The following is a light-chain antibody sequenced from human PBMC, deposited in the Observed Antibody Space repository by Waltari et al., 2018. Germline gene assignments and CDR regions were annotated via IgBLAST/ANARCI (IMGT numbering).Light chain of an antibody. CDR1: TSAVGGYNY. CDR2: DVT. V-gene: IGLV2-11*01. J-gene: IGLJ3*02. Sequence: SALTQPRSVSGSPGQSVTISCTGTTSAVGGYNYVPWYQHHPGKAPKLMIFDVTQRPSGVPDRFSGSKSANTASLTISGLQAEDEADYYCCSFAGTYTWVFGGGTKVTVL. CDR3: CSFAGTYTWV.